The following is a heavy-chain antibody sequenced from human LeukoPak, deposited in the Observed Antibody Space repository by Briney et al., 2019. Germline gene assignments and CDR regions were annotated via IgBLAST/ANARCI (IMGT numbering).Heavy chain of an antibody. V-gene: IGHV3-74*01. Sequence: GSLRLSCAASGFTFSSYWMHWVRQTPGKGLVWVSRIKSDGSTIYADSVKGRFTISRDNARNTLYLQMNSLRVEDTAMYYCARAVTYFYGSVTYDWFDPWGQGTLVTVSS. CDR3: ARAVTYFYGSVTYDWFDP. D-gene: IGHD3-10*01. CDR1: GFTFSSYW. CDR2: IKSDGST. J-gene: IGHJ5*02.